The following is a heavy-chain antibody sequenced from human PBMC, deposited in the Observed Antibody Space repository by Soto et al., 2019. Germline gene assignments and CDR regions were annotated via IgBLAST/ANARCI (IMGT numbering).Heavy chain of an antibody. CDR1: GFTFTYAW. V-gene: IGHV3-15*07. CDR3: ATDGGA. CDR2: IKSKTAGGTT. D-gene: IGHD3-10*01. J-gene: IGHJ5*02. Sequence: EVQLVESGGGLVKPGGSLTLSCAASGFTFTYAWMNWVRQAPGTGLEWVGRIKSKTAGGTTDYTAPVKGRFTISRDDSKNTLFLKRNSLKPEATAVYYCATDGGAWGQGPLVTVSS.